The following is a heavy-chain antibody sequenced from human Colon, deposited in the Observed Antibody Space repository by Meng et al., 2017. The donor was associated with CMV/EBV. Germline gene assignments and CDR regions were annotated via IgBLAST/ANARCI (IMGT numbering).Heavy chain of an antibody. Sequence: SETLSLTCTVSGGSISSSSYYWGWIRQPPGKGLEWIGSIYYSGSTYYNPSLKSRVTISVDTSKNQFSLKLSSVTAADTAVYYCARTHCSGGSCHWFDPWGQGTLVTVSS. J-gene: IGHJ5*02. CDR1: GGSISSSSYY. CDR3: ARTHCSGGSCHWFDP. CDR2: IYYSGST. V-gene: IGHV4-39*07. D-gene: IGHD2-15*01.